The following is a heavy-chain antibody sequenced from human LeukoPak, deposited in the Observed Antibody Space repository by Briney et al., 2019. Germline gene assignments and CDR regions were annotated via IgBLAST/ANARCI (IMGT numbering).Heavy chain of an antibody. CDR3: ARGRGLGVVSPYFDY. D-gene: IGHD3-3*01. J-gene: IGHJ4*02. CDR1: GFSVSNNY. CDR2: IYGDGRT. Sequence: TGGSLRLSCVVSGFSVSNNYIIWVRQAPGNGLERVSVIYGDGRTSHSASVRGRFTISRDNSKNIVSLQMNNLRAEDMAVYYCARGRGLGVVSPYFDYWGQGTLVTVSS. V-gene: IGHV3-53*01.